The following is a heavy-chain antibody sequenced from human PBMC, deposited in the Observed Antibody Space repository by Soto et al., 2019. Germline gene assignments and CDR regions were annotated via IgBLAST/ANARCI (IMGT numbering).Heavy chain of an antibody. D-gene: IGHD2-21*01. J-gene: IGHJ4*02. CDR1: GYTFTSYG. Sequence: QVQLVQSGAEVKKPGASVKVSCKASGYTFTSYGIRWVRQAPGHGLEWMGWITAYNGNTNYAPKHQGRVTMTTDTSTRTAYMERRSLRSDDTAVYYCARDNCYESDYWGQGTLVTVSS. CDR3: ARDNCYESDY. V-gene: IGHV1-18*01. CDR2: ITAYNGNT.